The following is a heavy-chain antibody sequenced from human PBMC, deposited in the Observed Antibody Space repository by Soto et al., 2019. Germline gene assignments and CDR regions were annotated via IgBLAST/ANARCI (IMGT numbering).Heavy chain of an antibody. V-gene: IGHV2-26*01. CDR2: IFSNDEK. D-gene: IGHD3-9*01. Sequence: QVTLKESGPVLVKPTETLTLTCTVSGFSLSNARMGVSWIRQPPGKALEWLAHIFSNDEKSYSTSLKSRLTISKDTSKSQVVLTMTNMDPVDTATYHCARIPIYYDILTGYYQYYYYYYGMDVWGQGTTVTVSS. CDR3: ARIPIYYDILTGYYQYYYYYYGMDV. J-gene: IGHJ6*02. CDR1: GFSLSNARMG.